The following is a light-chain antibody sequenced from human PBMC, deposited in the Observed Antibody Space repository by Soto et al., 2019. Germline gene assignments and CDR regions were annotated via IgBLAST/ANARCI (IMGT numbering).Light chain of an antibody. J-gene: IGLJ1*01. CDR3: SSYTTSSTPYV. CDR2: DVN. V-gene: IGLV2-14*03. Sequence: QSALTQPASVSGSLGQSITISCTGTSSDVGGYNYVSWYQQHPGKAPKFIIYDVNKRPSGVSTRFSGSKSGNTASLTISGLQAEVEAHYYCSSYTTSSTPYVFGTGTKLTVL. CDR1: SSDVGGYNY.